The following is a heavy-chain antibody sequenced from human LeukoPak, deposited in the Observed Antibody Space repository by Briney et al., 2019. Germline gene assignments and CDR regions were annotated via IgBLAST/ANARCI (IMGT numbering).Heavy chain of an antibody. J-gene: IGHJ4*02. CDR2: IYYSGST. CDR1: GGSVSSGSYY. V-gene: IGHV4-61*01. Sequence: SSETLSLTCTASGGSVSSGSYYWSWIRQPPGKGLEWIGYIYYSGSTNYNPSLKSRVTISVDTSKNQFSLKLSSVTAADTAVYYCARSSNTYYYDSSGLFDYWGQGTLVTVSS. CDR3: ARSSNTYYYDSSGLFDY. D-gene: IGHD3-22*01.